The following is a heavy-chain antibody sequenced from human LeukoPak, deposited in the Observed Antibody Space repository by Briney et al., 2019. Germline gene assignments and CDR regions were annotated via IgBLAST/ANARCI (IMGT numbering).Heavy chain of an antibody. CDR1: GGSISSSSYY. D-gene: IGHD2-2*01. J-gene: IGHJ6*03. CDR3: LGVVPAARYQRYYYYYMDV. CDR2: IYYSGST. V-gene: IGHV4-39*01. Sequence: SETLSLTCTVSGGSISSSSYYWGWIRQPPGKGLEWIGSIYYSGSTYYNPSLKSRVTISVGTSKNQFSLKLSSVTAADTAVYYRLGVVPAARYQRYYYYYMDVWGKGTTVTVSS.